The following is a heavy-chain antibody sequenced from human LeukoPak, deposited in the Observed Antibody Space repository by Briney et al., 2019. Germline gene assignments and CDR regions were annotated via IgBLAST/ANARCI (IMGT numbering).Heavy chain of an antibody. Sequence: ASVKVSCKASGNSISNYAVSWVRQAPGQGFEWMGGIIPIFGTADYAQKYQGRVTITADQSTSTTYMALSSLKSEDTATYYCTTRACHAGGCSSSFYYYYGLHFWGQGTTVSVSS. V-gene: IGHV1-69*13. CDR3: TTRACHAGGCSSSFYYYYGLHF. J-gene: IGHJ6*02. CDR1: GNSISNYA. D-gene: IGHD3-16*01. CDR2: IIPIFGTA.